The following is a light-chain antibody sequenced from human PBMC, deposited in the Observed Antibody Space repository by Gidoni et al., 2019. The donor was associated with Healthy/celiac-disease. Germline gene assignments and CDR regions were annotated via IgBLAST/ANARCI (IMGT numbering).Light chain of an antibody. Sequence: DIVMTQSPDSLAVSLDERATINCKSSQSVLYSSNNKNYLAWYQQKPGQPTKLLIYWASTRESGVPDRFSGSGSGTDFTLTISSLQAEDVAVYYCQQYYSTPLTFGGGTKVEIK. J-gene: IGKJ4*01. CDR2: WAS. CDR3: QQYYSTPLT. CDR1: QSVLYSSNNKNY. V-gene: IGKV4-1*01.